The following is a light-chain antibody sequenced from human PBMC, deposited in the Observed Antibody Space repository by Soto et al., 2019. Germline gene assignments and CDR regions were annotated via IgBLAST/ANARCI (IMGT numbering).Light chain of an antibody. CDR3: SSYVTSSVVI. J-gene: IGLJ2*01. Sequence: QSVLTQPPSASGSPGQSVTISCTGTSDDVGGYNYVSWYQHHPGKAPRLMIFEVNKRPSGVPARFSGSKSGNTASLTVSGLQAEDEAVYYCSSYVTSSVVIFGGGTKLTVL. CDR2: EVN. CDR1: SDDVGGYNY. V-gene: IGLV2-8*01.